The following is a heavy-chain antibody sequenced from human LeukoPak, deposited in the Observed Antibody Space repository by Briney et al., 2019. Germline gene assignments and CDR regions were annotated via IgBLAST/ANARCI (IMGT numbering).Heavy chain of an antibody. CDR2: ITWDSGIT. CDR3: ARGPGTWDDYVWGSFDY. V-gene: IGHV3-9*01. J-gene: IGHJ4*02. CDR1: GFTFDDHD. D-gene: IGHD3-16*01. Sequence: GRSLRLSCAASGFTFDDHDMHWVRQAPGKGLEWVSGITWDSGITGYADSVKGRFTISRDNSKNTLYLQMNSLRAEDTAVYYCARGPGTWDDYVWGSFDYWGQGTLVTVS.